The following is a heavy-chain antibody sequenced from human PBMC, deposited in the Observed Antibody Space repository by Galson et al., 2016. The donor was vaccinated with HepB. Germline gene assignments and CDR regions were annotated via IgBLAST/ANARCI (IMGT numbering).Heavy chain of an antibody. Sequence: SLRLSCAASEFTLSRHWMSWVRQAPGKGLEWVSAISGSGGSTYYADSVKGRFTISRDNSKTTLYLQMNSLRAEDTAVYHCAKDPSGRYYPQYGMDVWGQGTTVTVSS. CDR2: ISGSGGST. J-gene: IGHJ6*02. V-gene: IGHV3-23*01. CDR1: EFTLSRHW. D-gene: IGHD1-26*01. CDR3: AKDPSGRYYPQYGMDV.